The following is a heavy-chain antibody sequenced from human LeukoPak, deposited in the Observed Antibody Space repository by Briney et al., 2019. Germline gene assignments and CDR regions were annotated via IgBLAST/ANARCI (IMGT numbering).Heavy chain of an antibody. CDR3: ARGVTSVQSFWYFDL. Sequence: SETLSLTCSVPGDSIRGYYWNLIRRPAGKGLEWIGRIYASGSTDYKPSLKSRVTMSVDASKKWFSLKMTSVTAADTAVYYCARGVTSVQSFWYFDLWGRGTLVTVSS. V-gene: IGHV4-4*07. CDR2: IYASGST. CDR1: GDSIRGYY. J-gene: IGHJ2*01. D-gene: IGHD4-11*01.